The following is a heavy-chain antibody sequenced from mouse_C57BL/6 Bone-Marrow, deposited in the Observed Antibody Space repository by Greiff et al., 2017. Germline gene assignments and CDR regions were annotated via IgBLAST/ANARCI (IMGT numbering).Heavy chain of an antibody. CDR1: GFNIKDDY. CDR3: TTSFTRAY. CDR2: IEPENGAT. Sequence: VQLKESGAELVRPGASVKLSCTASGFNIKDDYMHWVKQRPEQGLAWIGWIEPENGATAYASKFQGKATITADTSSNTAYLQLSSLTSEDTAVYYCTTSFTRAYWGQGTLVTFSA. V-gene: IGHV14-4*01. J-gene: IGHJ3*01. D-gene: IGHD2-12*01.